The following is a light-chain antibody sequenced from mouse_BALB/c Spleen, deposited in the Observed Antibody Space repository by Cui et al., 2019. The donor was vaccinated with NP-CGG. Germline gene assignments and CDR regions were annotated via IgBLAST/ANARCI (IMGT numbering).Light chain of an antibody. CDR3: ALWYSNHWV. J-gene: IGLJ1*01. V-gene: IGLV1*01. CDR1: TGAVTTSNY. CDR2: GTN. Sequence: QAVVTRESALTTSPGETVTLTCRSITGAVTTSNYANWVQEKPDHLFTGLIGGTNNRAPGVPARFSGSLIGDKAALTITGAQTEDEAIYFCALWYSNHWVFGGGTKLTVL.